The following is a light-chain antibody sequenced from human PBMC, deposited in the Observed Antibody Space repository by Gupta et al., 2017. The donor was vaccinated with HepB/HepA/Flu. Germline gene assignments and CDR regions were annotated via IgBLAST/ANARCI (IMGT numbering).Light chain of an antibody. Sequence: QSVLTQPPSVSGAPGQRVTISCTGSSSNIGAGYDVHWYQQLPGTAPKLLIYGNSNRPSGVPDRFSGSKPGTSAFLAITGLQAEEEAEYYLQSYDSSSCYVFGTGTKVTVL. CDR3: QSYDSSSCYV. CDR2: GNS. CDR1: SSNIGAGYD. V-gene: IGLV1-40*01. J-gene: IGLJ1*01.